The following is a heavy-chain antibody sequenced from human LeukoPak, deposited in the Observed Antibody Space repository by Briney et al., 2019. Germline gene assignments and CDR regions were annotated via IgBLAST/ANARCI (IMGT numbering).Heavy chain of an antibody. CDR3: AHSLIVVVAATVFRFDP. CDR2: IYWNDDK. J-gene: IGHJ5*02. D-gene: IGHD2-2*01. V-gene: IGHV2-5*01. CDR1: GFSLSTSGVG. Sequence: SGPTLVNPTQTLTPTCTFSGFSLSTSGVGVGWIRQPPGKALEWLALIYWNDDKRYSPSLKSRLTITKDTSKNQVVLTMTNMDPVDTATYYCAHSLIVVVAATVFRFDPWGQGTLVTVSS.